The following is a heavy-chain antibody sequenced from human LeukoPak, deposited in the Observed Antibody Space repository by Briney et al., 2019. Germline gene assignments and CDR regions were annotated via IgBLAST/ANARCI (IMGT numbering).Heavy chain of an antibody. D-gene: IGHD3-22*01. CDR1: GGSISGSSYY. CDR2: IYYSGST. J-gene: IGHJ5*02. Sequence: PSETLSLTCTVSGGSISGSSYYWGWIRQPPGKGLEWIGSIYYSGSTFYNPSLKSRVTISVDTSKNQFSLKLSSVTAADTAVYYCEGNDSSGYSAWGQGTLVTVSS. CDR3: EGNDSSGYSA. V-gene: IGHV4-39*01.